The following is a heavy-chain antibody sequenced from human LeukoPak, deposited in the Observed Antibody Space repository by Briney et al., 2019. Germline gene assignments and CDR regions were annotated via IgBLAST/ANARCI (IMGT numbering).Heavy chain of an antibody. CDR2: IKQDGSEK. V-gene: IGHV3-7*01. J-gene: IGHJ6*02. Sequence: GGSLRLSCAASGFTFSSYWMSWVRQAPGKGLEWVANIKQDGSEKYYVDSVKGRFTISRDNAKNSLYLQMNSLRAEDTAVYYCARDEGYGDYVHYGMDVWGQGTTVTVSS. CDR1: GFTFSSYW. D-gene: IGHD4-17*01. CDR3: ARDEGYGDYVHYGMDV.